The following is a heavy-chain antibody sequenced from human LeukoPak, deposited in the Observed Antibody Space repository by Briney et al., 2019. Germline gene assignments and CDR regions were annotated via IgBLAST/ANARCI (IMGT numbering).Heavy chain of an antibody. CDR1: GGTFSSYA. CDR2: IIPIFGTA. J-gene: IGHJ6*03. V-gene: IGHV1-69*13. CDR3: ARMDSSWPNYYYYYYMDV. D-gene: IGHD6-13*01. Sequence: SVKVSCKASGGTFSSYAISWVRQAPGQGLEWMGGIIPIFGTANYAQKFQGRVTITADESTSTAYMELRSLRSDDTAVYYCARMDSSWPNYYYYYYMDVWGKGTTVTISS.